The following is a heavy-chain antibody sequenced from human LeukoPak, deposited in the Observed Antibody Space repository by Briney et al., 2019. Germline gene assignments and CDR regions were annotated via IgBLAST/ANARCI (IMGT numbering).Heavy chain of an antibody. CDR3: TRVYCSSSSCYNADY. Sequence: ASVKVSCKASGYTFTSYYMHWVRQAPGQGLEWMGIINPSGGSTSYAQKFQGRVTMTRDTSTSTVYMELSSLGSEDTAVYYCTRVYCSSSSCYNADYWGQGTLVTVSS. J-gene: IGHJ4*02. V-gene: IGHV1-46*03. CDR1: GYTFTSYY. CDR2: INPSGGST. D-gene: IGHD2-2*02.